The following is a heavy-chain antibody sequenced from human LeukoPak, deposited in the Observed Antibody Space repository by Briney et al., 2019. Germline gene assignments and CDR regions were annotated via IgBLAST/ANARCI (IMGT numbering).Heavy chain of an antibody. CDR2: INHSGST. D-gene: IGHD3-10*01. Sequence: GSLRLSCAASGFTFSDYYMSWIRQPPGKGLEWIGEINHSGSTNYNPSLKSRVTISVDTSKNQFSLKLSSVTAADTAVYYCARGRRWFGELYFDYWGQGTLVTVSS. CDR3: ARGRRWFGELYFDY. J-gene: IGHJ4*02. CDR1: GFTFSDYY. V-gene: IGHV4-34*01.